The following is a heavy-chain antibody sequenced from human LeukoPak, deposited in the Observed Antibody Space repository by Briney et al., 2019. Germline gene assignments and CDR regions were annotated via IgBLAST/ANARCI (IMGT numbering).Heavy chain of an antibody. Sequence: GGSLRLSCAASGFTFSSYAMHWVRQAPGKGLEWVAVISYDGSNKYYADSVKGRFTISRDNSKNTLYLQMNSLRSDDTAVYYCAGSPKPYSSGWNSDAFDIWGQGTMVTVSS. CDR1: GFTFSSYA. CDR2: ISYDGSNK. CDR3: AGSPKPYSSGWNSDAFDI. V-gene: IGHV3-30-3*01. J-gene: IGHJ3*02. D-gene: IGHD6-19*01.